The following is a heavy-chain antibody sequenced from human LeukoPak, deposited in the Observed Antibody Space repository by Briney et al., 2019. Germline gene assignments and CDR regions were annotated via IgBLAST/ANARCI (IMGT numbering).Heavy chain of an antibody. J-gene: IGHJ6*02. D-gene: IGHD3-3*01. CDR3: ARGTFGVVISPAYYYYGMDV. V-gene: IGHV3-30*03. CDR1: GFTFSSYG. CDR2: ISYDGTNK. Sequence: GGSLRLSCAASGFTFSSYGMHWVRQAPGKGLDWVAVISYDGTNKYYADSVKGRFTISRDNSKNTLYLQMNSLRAEDTAVYYCARGTFGVVISPAYYYYGMDVWGQGTTVTVSS.